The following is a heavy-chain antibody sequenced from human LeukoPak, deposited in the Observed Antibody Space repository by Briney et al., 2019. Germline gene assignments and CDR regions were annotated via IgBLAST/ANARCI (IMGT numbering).Heavy chain of an antibody. CDR1: GYTFTGYY. V-gene: IGHV1-2*06. D-gene: IGHD6-6*01. CDR2: INPNSGGT. Sequence: ASVKVSCKASGYTFTGYYMHWVRQAPGQGLEWMGRINPNSGGTNYAQKFQGRVTMTRNTSISTAYMELSSLRSEDTAVYYCARRWQLVRSFVDDAFDIWGQGTMVTVSS. CDR3: ARRWQLVRSFVDDAFDI. J-gene: IGHJ3*02.